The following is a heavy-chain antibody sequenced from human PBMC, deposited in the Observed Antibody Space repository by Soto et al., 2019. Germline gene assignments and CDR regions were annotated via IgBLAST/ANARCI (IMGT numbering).Heavy chain of an antibody. CDR2: IYYSGRT. CDR3: ARNSPYYYDTSGYYYGAWFDA. Sequence: SASLPLTCAVSGGSVSSGSFYWGWIRQPPGKGLEWVGNIYYSGRTNYNPSLKSRVTISVDTSKNQFSLKLSSVTAADTAVYYCARNSPYYYDTSGYYYGAWFDAWGQGTLVTVSS. V-gene: IGHV4-39*01. CDR1: GGSVSSGSFY. D-gene: IGHD3-22*01. J-gene: IGHJ5*02.